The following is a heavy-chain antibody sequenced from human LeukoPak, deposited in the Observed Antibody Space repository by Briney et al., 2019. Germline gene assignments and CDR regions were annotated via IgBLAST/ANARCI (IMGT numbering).Heavy chain of an antibody. J-gene: IGHJ3*02. Sequence: ASVKVSCKASGHTFTSYDINWVRQATGQGLEWMGWMNPNSGNTGYAQKFQGRVTMTRNTSISTAYMEPRSLRSDDTAVYYCARGAIDYGDYDAFDIWGQGTMVTVSS. CDR3: ARGAIDYGDYDAFDI. D-gene: IGHD4-17*01. CDR2: MNPNSGNT. CDR1: GHTFTSYD. V-gene: IGHV1-8*01.